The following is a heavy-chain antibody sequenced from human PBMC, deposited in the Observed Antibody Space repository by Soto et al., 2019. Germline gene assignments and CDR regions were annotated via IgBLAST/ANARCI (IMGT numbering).Heavy chain of an antibody. J-gene: IGHJ3*02. Sequence: GGSLRLSCAASGFTFSSYGMHWVRKAPGKGLEWVAVISYDGSNKYYADSVKGRFTISRDNSKNTLYLQMNSLRAEDTAVYYCATDIVVVPAAHEDDAFDIWGQGTMVTVSS. V-gene: IGHV3-30*03. D-gene: IGHD2-2*01. CDR2: ISYDGSNK. CDR3: ATDIVVVPAAHEDDAFDI. CDR1: GFTFSSYG.